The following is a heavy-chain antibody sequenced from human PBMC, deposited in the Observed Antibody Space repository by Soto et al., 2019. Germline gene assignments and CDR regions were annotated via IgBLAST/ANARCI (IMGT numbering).Heavy chain of an antibody. D-gene: IGHD1-1*01. CDR2: ITGSAGGT. J-gene: IGHJ4*02. CDR3: ARDSEH. V-gene: IGHV3-23*01. CDR1: GFTFSNYA. Sequence: GGSLRLSCAASGFTFSNYAMSWVRQAPGKGLEWVSTITGSAGGTYYADSMKGRSTISRDNSKSTLYLQMYTLRVEDTAVYYCARDSEHWGQGTLVTVSS.